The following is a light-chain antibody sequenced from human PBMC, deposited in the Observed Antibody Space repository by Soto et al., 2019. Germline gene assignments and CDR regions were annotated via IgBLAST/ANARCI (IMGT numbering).Light chain of an antibody. CDR1: QSVTSSY. CDR2: GAS. V-gene: IGKV3-20*01. CDR3: LVYVSCGFT. J-gene: IGKJ2*01. Sequence: EIVLTQSPGTLSLSPGERATLSCRASQSVTSSYLAWYQQKPGQAPRLLIHGASSRATGIPDRISGSGSGTVFTLTISRLEPEDFAVYYCLVYVSCGFTFGQGTKLEI.